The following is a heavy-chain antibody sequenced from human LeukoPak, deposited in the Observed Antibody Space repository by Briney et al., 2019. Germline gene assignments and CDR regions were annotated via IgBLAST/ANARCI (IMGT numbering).Heavy chain of an antibody. V-gene: IGHV4-59*08. CDR2: IYYSGST. D-gene: IGHD4-17*01. J-gene: IGHJ5*02. CDR3: ARGGYGDYVRGWFDP. CDR1: GGSISSYY. Sequence: SETLSLTCTVSGGSISSYYWSWIRQPPGKGLEWIGYIYYSGSTNYNPSLKSRVTISVDTSKNQFSLKLSSVTAADTAVYYCARGGYGDYVRGWFDPWGQGTLVTVSS.